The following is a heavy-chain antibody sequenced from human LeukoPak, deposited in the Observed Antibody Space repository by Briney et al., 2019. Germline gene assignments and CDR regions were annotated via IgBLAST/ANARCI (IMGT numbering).Heavy chain of an antibody. V-gene: IGHV4-4*07. CDR2: IYTSGST. CDR3: ARVRVIAVAGAES. J-gene: IGHJ5*02. CDR1: SGSISNYD. Sequence: SETLSLTCTVSSGSISNYDWSWIRQPAGKGLEWIGRIYTSGSTNYNPSLKSRVTMSVDTSKKQFSLKLSSVTAADTAVYYCARVRVIAVAGAESWGQGILVTVSS. D-gene: IGHD6-19*01.